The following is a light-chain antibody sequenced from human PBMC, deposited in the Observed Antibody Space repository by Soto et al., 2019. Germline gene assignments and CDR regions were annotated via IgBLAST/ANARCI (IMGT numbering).Light chain of an antibody. J-gene: IGLJ1*01. V-gene: IGLV1-51*01. CDR3: GTWDSSLSGV. Sequence: QSVLTQPPSVSAAPGQTVTISCSGSSSNIGNNFVSWYQQLPGTAPKLLIYDNHKRPSGIPDRFSGSKSGTSATLGITGLQTGDEADYYCGTWDSSLSGVFGTGTKVT. CDR2: DNH. CDR1: SSNIGNNF.